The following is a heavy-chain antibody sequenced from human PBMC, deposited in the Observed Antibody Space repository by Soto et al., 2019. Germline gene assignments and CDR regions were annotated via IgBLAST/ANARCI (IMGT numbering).Heavy chain of an antibody. CDR1: EFSFTSDE. Sequence: GGSLRLSCAVSEFSFTSDEMNWVRQAPGKGLEWVAYISTSGNTIYYADSVKGRFTISRDNAKNSLYLQMNSLRVEDTAVYYCVRDRYSSGWFGDFWGQGTPVTVSS. J-gene: IGHJ4*02. D-gene: IGHD6-19*01. CDR3: VRDRYSSGWFGDF. V-gene: IGHV3-48*03. CDR2: ISTSGNTI.